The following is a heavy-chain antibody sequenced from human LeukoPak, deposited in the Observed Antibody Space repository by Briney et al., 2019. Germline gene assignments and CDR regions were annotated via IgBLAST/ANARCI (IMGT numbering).Heavy chain of an antibody. CDR2: XXXGGST. D-gene: IGHD2-8*01. J-gene: IGHJ4*02. CDR3: ARGGATRYCTNGVCHYFDY. V-gene: IGHV3-66*01. CDR1: RFTVSXXX. Sequence: GGSLRLSCXASRFTVSXXXXXXVRHAXGXXXXXXXXXXXGGSTXXXDXVXXXXXXXXDNSKNTLYLQMNSLSAEDTAVQYCARGGATRYCTNGVCHYFDYWGQGTLVTVSS.